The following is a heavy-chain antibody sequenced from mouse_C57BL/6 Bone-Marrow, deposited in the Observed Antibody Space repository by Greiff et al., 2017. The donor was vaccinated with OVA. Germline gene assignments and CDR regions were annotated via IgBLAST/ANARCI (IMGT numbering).Heavy chain of an antibody. J-gene: IGHJ1*03. CDR1: GYSITSDY. D-gene: IGHD1-1*01. CDR3: ARSGVRTTVVPWYFDV. V-gene: IGHV3-8*01. CDR2: ISYSGST. Sequence: EVMLVESGPGLAKPSQTLSLTCSVTGYSITSDYWNWIRKFPGNKLEYMGYISYSGSTYYNPSLKSRISITRDTSKNQYYLQLNSVTTEDTATYYCARSGVRTTVVPWYFDVWGTGTTVTVSS.